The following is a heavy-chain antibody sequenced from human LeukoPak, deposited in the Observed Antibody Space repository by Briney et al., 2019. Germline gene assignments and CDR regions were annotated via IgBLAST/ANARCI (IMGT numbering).Heavy chain of an antibody. CDR2: INHSGST. CDR1: GGSFSGYY. D-gene: IGHD3-3*01. CDR3: ARGRLRFLGWLSYQNWFDP. Sequence: PSETLSLTCAVYGGSFSGYYWSWIRQPPGKGLEWIGEINHSGSTNYNPSLKSRVTISVDTSKNQFSLKLSSVTAADTAVYYCARGRLRFLGWLSYQNWFDPWGQGTLVTVSS. J-gene: IGHJ5*02. V-gene: IGHV4-34*01.